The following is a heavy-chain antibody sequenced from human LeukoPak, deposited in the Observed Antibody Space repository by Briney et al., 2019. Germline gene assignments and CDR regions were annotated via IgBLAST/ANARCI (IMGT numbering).Heavy chain of an antibody. CDR2: INHSGST. Sequence: PSETLSLTCAVYGGSFSGYYWSWIRQPPGKGLEWIGEINHSGSTNYNPSLKSRVTISVDTSKNQFSLKLTSVTAADTAVYYCAKHEYGDLKDFDYWGQGTLVTVTS. CDR3: AKHEYGDLKDFDY. J-gene: IGHJ4*02. V-gene: IGHV4-34*01. D-gene: IGHD4-17*01. CDR1: GGSFSGYY.